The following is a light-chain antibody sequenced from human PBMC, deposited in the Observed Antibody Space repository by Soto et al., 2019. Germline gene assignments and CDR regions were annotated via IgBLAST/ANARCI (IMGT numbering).Light chain of an antibody. J-gene: IGLJ1*01. Sequence: QSVLTQPRSVSGAPGQRVTISCTGSSSNIGAGYDVHWYQQLPGTAPKLLIYANSIRPSGVPGRFSGSKSGTSASLAITGLQAEDEADYYCQSYDSSLSGYVFGTGTKVTVL. CDR3: QSYDSSLSGYV. V-gene: IGLV1-40*01. CDR2: ANS. CDR1: SSNIGAGYD.